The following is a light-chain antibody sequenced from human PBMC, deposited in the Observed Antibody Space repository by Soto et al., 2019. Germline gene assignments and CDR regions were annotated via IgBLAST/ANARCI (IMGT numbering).Light chain of an antibody. CDR2: WAS. V-gene: IGKV4-1*01. CDR1: RSVLYKSNNKNH. CDR3: QQYYSDPCT. J-gene: IGKJ1*01. Sequence: DRVQTPSSDSPLSSSGARATMNCKCSRSVLYKSNNKNHLAWYQQKPGQPPQLIIYWASTRESGVPERFSGSGSGTEFTLTISSLQPDDFATYYCQQYYSDPCTFGQGTKVDNK.